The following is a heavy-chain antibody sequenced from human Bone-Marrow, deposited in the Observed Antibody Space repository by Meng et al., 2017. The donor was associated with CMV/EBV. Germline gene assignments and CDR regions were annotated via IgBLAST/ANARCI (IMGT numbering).Heavy chain of an antibody. D-gene: IGHD6-13*01. CDR1: GFTVSSNY. CDR2: IYSGGST. V-gene: IGHV3-53*01. Sequence: GGSLRLSCAASGFTVSSNYMSWVRQAPGKGLEWVSVIYSGGSTYYADSVKGRFTISRDNSKNTLYLQMNSLRAEDTAVYYYAREGIAAAYGMDVWGQGTTVTVSS. CDR3: AREGIAAAYGMDV. J-gene: IGHJ6*02.